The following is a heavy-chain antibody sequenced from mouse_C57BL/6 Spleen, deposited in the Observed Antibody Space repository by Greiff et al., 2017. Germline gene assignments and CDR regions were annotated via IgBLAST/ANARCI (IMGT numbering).Heavy chain of an antibody. CDR3: ARSSYYYGSSPWCAY. CDR1: GYTFTRYD. CDR2: IYPRDGST. D-gene: IGHD1-1*01. V-gene: IGHV1-85*01. Sequence: QVQLKQSGPELVKPGASVKLSCKASGYTFTRYDINWVKQRPGQGLEWIGWIYPRDGSTKYNEKFKGKATLTVDTSSSTAYMELHSLTSEDSAVDFCARSSYYYGSSPWCAYWGQGTLVTVSA. J-gene: IGHJ3*01.